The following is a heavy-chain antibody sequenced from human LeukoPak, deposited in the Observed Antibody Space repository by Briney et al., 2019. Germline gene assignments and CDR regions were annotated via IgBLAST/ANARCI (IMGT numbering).Heavy chain of an antibody. CDR1: GYTFTSYG. V-gene: IGHV1-18*01. D-gene: IGHD5-24*01. CDR2: ISAYNGNT. CDR3: ARDPSRDGYNSENWFDP. J-gene: IGHJ5*02. Sequence: ASVKVSCKASGYTFTSYGISWVRQASGQGLEWMGWISAYNGNTNYAQKLQGRVTMTTDTSTSTAYMELRSLRSDDTAVYYCARDPSRDGYNSENWFDPWGQGTLVTVSS.